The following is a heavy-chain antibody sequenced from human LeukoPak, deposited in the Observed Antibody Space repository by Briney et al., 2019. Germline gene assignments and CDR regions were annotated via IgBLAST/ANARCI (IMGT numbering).Heavy chain of an antibody. V-gene: IGHV4-39*01. Sequence: SETLSLTCTVSGGSISSSSYYWGWIRQPPGKGLEWIGSIYYSGSTYYNPSLKSRVTISVDTSKNQFSLKLSSVTAADTAVYYCARAICYGPGSYYNVLLDDAFDIWGQGTMVTVSS. CDR2: IYYSGST. J-gene: IGHJ3*02. D-gene: IGHD3-10*01. CDR1: GGSISSSSYY. CDR3: ARAICYGPGSYYNVLLDDAFDI.